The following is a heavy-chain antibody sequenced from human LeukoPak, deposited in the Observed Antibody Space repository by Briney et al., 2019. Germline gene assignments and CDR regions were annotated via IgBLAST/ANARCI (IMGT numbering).Heavy chain of an antibody. CDR2: IYYSGST. J-gene: IGHJ4*02. V-gene: IGHV4-39*01. Sequence: SETLSLTCTVSGGSVSSSSYYWGWIRQSPVKGLEWIGTIYYSGSTYYNASLKSRVTISVDTSKNQFSLRLSSVTAADTAMYYCARHQPRRSTSGYSHFDYWGQGTLVTVSS. D-gene: IGHD3-22*01. CDR3: ARHQPRRSTSGYSHFDY. CDR1: GGSVSSSSYY.